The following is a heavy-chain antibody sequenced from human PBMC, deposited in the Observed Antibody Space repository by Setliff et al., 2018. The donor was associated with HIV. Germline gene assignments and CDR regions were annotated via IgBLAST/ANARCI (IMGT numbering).Heavy chain of an antibody. CDR1: GFNVNNKY. D-gene: IGHD7-27*01. CDR3: ARLGTARSFDI. Sequence: GGSLRLSCAASGFNVNNKYMSWVRQAPGKGLEWVSSISNGSDSIYYADSVRGRFTVSRDNAKNSVFLQMNRLRGEDTGVYYCARLGTARSFDIWGLGTLVTVSS. V-gene: IGHV3-21*06. J-gene: IGHJ4*01. CDR2: ISNGSDSI.